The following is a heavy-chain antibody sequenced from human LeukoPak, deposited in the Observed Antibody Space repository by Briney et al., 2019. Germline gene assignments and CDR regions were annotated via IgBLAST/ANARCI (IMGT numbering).Heavy chain of an antibody. CDR2: IKQDGSDK. J-gene: IGHJ5*02. CDR3: ARDSPHYYDSSGYWFDP. D-gene: IGHD3-22*01. V-gene: IGHV3-7*01. CDR1: GFTFSSYW. Sequence: GGSLRLSCAASGFTFSSYWMSWVRQAPGKGLEWVANIKQDGSDKYYVDSVKGRFTISRDNAKNSLYLQMNSLRAEDTAVYYCARDSPHYYDSSGYWFDPWGQGTLVTAS.